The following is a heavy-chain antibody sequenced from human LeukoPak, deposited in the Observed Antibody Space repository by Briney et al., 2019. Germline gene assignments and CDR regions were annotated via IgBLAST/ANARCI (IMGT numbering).Heavy chain of an antibody. CDR2: IIPIFGTA. CDR3: ASSPIYSGSYYGYFQH. J-gene: IGHJ1*01. D-gene: IGHD1-26*01. Sequence: SVKVSCKASGGTFSSYAISWVRQAPGQGLEWMGRIIPIFGTANYAQKFQGRVTITTDESTSTAYMELSSLRAEDTAVYYCASSPIYSGSYYGYFQHWGQGTLVTVSS. CDR1: GGTFSSYA. V-gene: IGHV1-69*05.